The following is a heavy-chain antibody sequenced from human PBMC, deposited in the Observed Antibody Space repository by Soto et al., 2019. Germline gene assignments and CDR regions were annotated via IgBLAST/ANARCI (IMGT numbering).Heavy chain of an antibody. Sequence: GGSLRLSCAAPGFTFNNYAMSWVRQAPGKGLEWVSAISANGQGIYYADSVKGRFIISRDSSKNTVFLHMDSLTAEDTAVYYCAKDRNYPRDQFHNWGQGTLVTVSS. CDR3: AKDRNYPRDQFHN. J-gene: IGHJ4*02. CDR1: GFTFNNYA. D-gene: IGHD1-7*01. V-gene: IGHV3-23*01. CDR2: ISANGQGI.